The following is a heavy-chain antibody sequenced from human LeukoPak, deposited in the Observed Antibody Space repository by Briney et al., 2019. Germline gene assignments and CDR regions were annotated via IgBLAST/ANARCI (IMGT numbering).Heavy chain of an antibody. D-gene: IGHD4-17*01. CDR2: INWNGGST. Sequence: PGGSLRLSCAASGFTFDDYGMSWVRQAPGKGLEWVSGINWNGGSTGYADSVKGRFTISRDNAKNSLYLQMNSLRAEDTAVYYCAREYGDYENGEPYYYYYMDVWGKGTTVTVSS. V-gene: IGHV3-20*04. CDR3: AREYGDYENGEPYYYYYMDV. CDR1: GFTFDDYG. J-gene: IGHJ6*03.